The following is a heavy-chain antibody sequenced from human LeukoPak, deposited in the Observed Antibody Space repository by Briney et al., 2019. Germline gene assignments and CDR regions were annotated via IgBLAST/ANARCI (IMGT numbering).Heavy chain of an antibody. CDR1: GFTFSTYN. CDR2: ISSTSSDK. V-gene: IGHV3-48*01. CDR3: ARDSGRGGSCDY. D-gene: IGHD2-15*01. J-gene: IGHJ4*02. Sequence: PGGSLRLSCTASGFTFSTYNMKWVRQAPGKGLEWVSHISSTSSDKFYPDSLKGRLTASRDNAKNSLYLHMNSLRVEDTAVYYCARDSGRGGSCDYWGQGILVTVSS.